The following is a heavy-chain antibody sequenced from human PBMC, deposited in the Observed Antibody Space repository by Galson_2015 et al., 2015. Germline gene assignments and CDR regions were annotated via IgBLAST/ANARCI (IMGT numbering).Heavy chain of an antibody. CDR2: ISSGSSYI. CDR3: ARDLAVAGTDY. D-gene: IGHD6-19*01. CDR1: GFTFSSYS. V-gene: IGHV3-21*01. Sequence: SLRLSCAASGFTFSSYSMNWVRQAPGKGLEWVSSISSGSSYIYYADSVKGRFTISRDNAKNSLYLQMNSLRAEDTAVYYCARDLAVAGTDYWGQGTLVTVSS. J-gene: IGHJ4*02.